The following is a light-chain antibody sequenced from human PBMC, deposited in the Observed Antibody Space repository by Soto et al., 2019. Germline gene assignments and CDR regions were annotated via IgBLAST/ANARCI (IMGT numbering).Light chain of an antibody. CDR2: EDY. V-gene: IGLV2-23*01. CDR1: STDFENYNF. CDR3: SAYGGSDTLFV. Sequence: HSVLTQPASVSGSPGQSITIACTGISTDFENYNFVSWYQQHPGKVPKLMIYEDYKRPSGVSNRFSGSKSGNMASLTISGLQSEDEAEYFCSAYGGSDTLFVFGNGTKVTVL. J-gene: IGLJ1*01.